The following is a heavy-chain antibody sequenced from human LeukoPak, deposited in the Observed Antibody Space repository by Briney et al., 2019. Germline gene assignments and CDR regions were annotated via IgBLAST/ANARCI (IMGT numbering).Heavy chain of an antibody. D-gene: IGHD6-13*01. CDR3: AIAAAGANYYFDN. Sequence: GRSLRLSCAASGFTFNNYGMHWVRQAPGKGLEWVAVIWYDGSNKYYAESVKGRFTISRDNSKNTVYLQMNSLRVEDTAVYYCAIAAAGANYYFDNWGQGTLVTVSS. CDR1: GFTFNNYG. V-gene: IGHV3-33*01. CDR2: IWYDGSNK. J-gene: IGHJ4*02.